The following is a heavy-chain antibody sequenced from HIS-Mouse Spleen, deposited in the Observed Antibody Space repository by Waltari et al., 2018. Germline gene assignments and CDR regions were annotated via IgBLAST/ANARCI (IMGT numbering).Heavy chain of an antibody. Sequence: QVQLQESGPGLVKPSQTLSLTCTVSGSSISSGGSYWSWCRPHHGNGLDGIGYIYYSGSTYYNPSLKSRVTISVDTSKNQFSLKLSSVTAADTAVYYCARSPYYDFWSGYSDNWFDPWGQGTLVTVSS. D-gene: IGHD3-3*01. CDR2: IYYSGST. J-gene: IGHJ5*02. CDR1: GSSISSGGSY. V-gene: IGHV4-31*03. CDR3: ARSPYYDFWSGYSDNWFDP.